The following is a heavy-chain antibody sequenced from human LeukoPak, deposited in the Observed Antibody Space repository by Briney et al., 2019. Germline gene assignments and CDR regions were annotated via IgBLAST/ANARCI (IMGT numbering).Heavy chain of an antibody. CDR2: INHSGGT. J-gene: IGHJ3*01. CDR1: GGSFSGYY. CDR3: ARVTRQLVAGNAFDF. V-gene: IGHV4-34*01. D-gene: IGHD6-6*01. Sequence: PSETLSLTCAVYGGSFSGYYWSWIRQPPGKGLEWIGEINHSGGTNYYPSLKSRVTISLDTSKTQFSLKLSSVTAADTAVYYCARVTRQLVAGNAFDFWGQGTMVTVSS.